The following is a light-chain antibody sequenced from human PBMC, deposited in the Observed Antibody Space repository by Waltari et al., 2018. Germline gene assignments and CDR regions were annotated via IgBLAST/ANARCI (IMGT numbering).Light chain of an antibody. CDR1: RNISTR. V-gene: IGKV1-5*03. Sequence: DIQMTQSPSTPSASVGDRVTITCRASRNISTRVAWYQQKPGKAPKPLIPKASSLESGVPSRFSGSGSGTDFTLTISSLQPEDFATYDCQQYNSYWWTFGQGTKVEIK. CDR2: KAS. CDR3: QQYNSYWWT. J-gene: IGKJ1*01.